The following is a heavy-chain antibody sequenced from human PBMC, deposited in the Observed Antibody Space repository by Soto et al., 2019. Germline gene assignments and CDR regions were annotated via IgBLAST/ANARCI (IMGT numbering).Heavy chain of an antibody. Sequence: SETLSLTCAVSGYSISSSNWWGWIRQPPGKGMEWIGNIYYSGSAYYNPYLKSRVTMSVDTSKNQFSLKLTSVTAVDTAVYYCARGDYAKAFDIWGQGTTVS. CDR2: IYYSGSA. J-gene: IGHJ3*02. CDR3: ARGDYAKAFDI. CDR1: GYSISSSNW. D-gene: IGHD2-2*01. V-gene: IGHV4-28*03.